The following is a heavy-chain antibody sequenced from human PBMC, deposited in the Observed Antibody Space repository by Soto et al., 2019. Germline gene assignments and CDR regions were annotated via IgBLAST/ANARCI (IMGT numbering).Heavy chain of an antibody. V-gene: IGHV1-3*01. CDR3: ARSIVVVTAADY. CDR2: MNAGNGNT. D-gene: IGHD2-21*02. J-gene: IGHJ4*02. CDR1: GYTFTSYD. Sequence: ASVKVSCKASGYTFTSYDINWVRQATGQGLEWMGWMNAGNGNTKYSQKFQGRVTITRDTSASTAYMELSSLRSEDTAVYYCARSIVVVTAADYWGQGTLVTVSS.